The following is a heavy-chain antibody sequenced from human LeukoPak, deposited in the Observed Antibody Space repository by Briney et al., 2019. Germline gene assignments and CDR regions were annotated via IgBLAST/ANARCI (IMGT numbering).Heavy chain of an antibody. CDR3: ARLGGSYCGGDCYQGFDY. V-gene: IGHV3-53*01. Sequence: PGESLRLSCAASGFTVSSNYMSWVRQAPGKGLEWVSVIYSGGSTNYTDSVKGRFTISRDNSKNTLYLQMNSLRAEDTAVYYCARLGGSYCGGDCYQGFDYWGQGTLVTVSS. CDR1: GFTVSSNY. CDR2: IYSGGST. D-gene: IGHD2-21*02. J-gene: IGHJ4*02.